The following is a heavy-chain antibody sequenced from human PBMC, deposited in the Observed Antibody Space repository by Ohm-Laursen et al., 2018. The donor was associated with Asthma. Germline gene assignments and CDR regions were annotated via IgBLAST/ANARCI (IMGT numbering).Heavy chain of an antibody. V-gene: IGHV2-5*02. D-gene: IGHD1-7*01. CDR2: IYWDDDK. CDR3: AHRGYNLNWF. J-gene: IGHJ4*02. Sequence: PTQTLTLTCTFSGFSLSTSGVGVGWIRQPPGKALEWLGVIYWDDDKRYSPSLKSRLTITKDTSKSQVVLTMANMDPLDTATYYCAHRGYNLNWFWGQGILVTVSS. CDR1: GFSLSTSGVG.